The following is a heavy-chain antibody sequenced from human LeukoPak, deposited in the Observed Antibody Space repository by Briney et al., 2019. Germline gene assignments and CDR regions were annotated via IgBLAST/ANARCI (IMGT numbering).Heavy chain of an antibody. Sequence: SETLSLTCAVYGGSFSGYYWSWIRQPPGKGLEWIGCIYYSGSTNYNPSLKSRVTISVDTSKNQFSLKMSSVTAADTAVYYCARRIMTTVTTRGWFDPWGQGTLVTVSS. CDR3: ARRIMTTVTTRGWFDP. CDR1: GGSFSGYY. CDR2: IYYSGST. V-gene: IGHV4-59*12. J-gene: IGHJ5*02. D-gene: IGHD4-17*01.